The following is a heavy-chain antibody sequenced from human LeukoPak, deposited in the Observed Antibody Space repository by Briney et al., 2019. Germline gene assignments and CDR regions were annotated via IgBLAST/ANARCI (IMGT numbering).Heavy chain of an antibody. D-gene: IGHD2-15*01. J-gene: IGHJ4*02. CDR2: IIPILNIA. Sequence: SVKVSCKASGGTSSSYAISWVRLAPGQGLEWMGRIIPILNIANYAQKFQGRVTIVADESTSTAFTELSSLRSEDTAVYYCARDNPPFCNGGTCYSYWGQGTLVTVSS. V-gene: IGHV1-69*04. CDR1: GGTSSSYA. CDR3: ARDNPPFCNGGTCYSY.